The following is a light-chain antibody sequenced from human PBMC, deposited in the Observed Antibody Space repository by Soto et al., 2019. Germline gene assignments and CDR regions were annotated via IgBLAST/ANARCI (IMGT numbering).Light chain of an antibody. CDR3: SSSTSSSTHV. Sequence: QSALTQPASVSGSPGQSITISCTGTSSDVGAYNFVSWYQQHPGKVPKSMIFDVSSRPSGVSDRFSSSKSGNTASLSISGLQAEDEGDYYCSSSTSSSTHVFGSGTKLTVL. CDR1: SSDVGAYNF. V-gene: IGLV2-14*03. J-gene: IGLJ1*01. CDR2: DVS.